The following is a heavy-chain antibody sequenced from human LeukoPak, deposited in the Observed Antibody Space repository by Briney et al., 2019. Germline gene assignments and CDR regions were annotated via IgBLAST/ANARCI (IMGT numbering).Heavy chain of an antibody. CDR3: ARRGDYSGYDTQYYYYMDV. CDR2: ISDDGRNK. J-gene: IGHJ6*03. CDR1: GFIFKNYG. V-gene: IGHV3-30*03. Sequence: GGSLRLSCVASGFIFKNYGMHWVRQAPGKGLEWVAVISDDGRNKYYADSVTGRFTISRDNSKNTVSLQMNSLRLEDTAVYYCARRGDYSGYDTQYYYYMDVWGKGTTVTVSS. D-gene: IGHD5-12*01.